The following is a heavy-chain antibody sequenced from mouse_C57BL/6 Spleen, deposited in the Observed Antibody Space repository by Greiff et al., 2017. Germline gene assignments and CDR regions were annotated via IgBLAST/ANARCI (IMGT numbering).Heavy chain of an antibody. J-gene: IGHJ2*01. CDR3: ARDGYYYGSSYDVDD. CDR1: GYTFTSYW. CDR2: INPSNGGT. Sequence: VQLPQPGTELVKPGASVKLSCKASGYTFTSYWMHWVQQRPGQGLEWIGNINPSNGGTNYNEKFKSKATLTVDKSSSTAYMQLSSLTSEDSAVYYCARDGYYYGSSYDVDDWGKGTTLTAAS. V-gene: IGHV1-53*01. D-gene: IGHD1-1*01.